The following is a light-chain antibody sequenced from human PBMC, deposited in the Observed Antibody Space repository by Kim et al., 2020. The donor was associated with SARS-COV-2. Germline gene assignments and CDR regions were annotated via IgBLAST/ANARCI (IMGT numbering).Light chain of an antibody. Sequence: PGKTARITWGGNSIGSKSVHWYQQKPGQAPVLVISYDSDRPSGIPERFSGSNSGNTATLTINGVETEDEADYYCQVWDSSSDHRVVFGGGTQLTVL. V-gene: IGLV3-21*04. J-gene: IGLJ2*01. CDR1: SIGSKS. CDR3: QVWDSSSDHRVV. CDR2: YDS.